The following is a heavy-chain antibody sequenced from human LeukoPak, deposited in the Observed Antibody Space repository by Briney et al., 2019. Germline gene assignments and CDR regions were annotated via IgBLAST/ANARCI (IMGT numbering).Heavy chain of an antibody. D-gene: IGHD6-19*01. J-gene: IGHJ6*03. CDR1: GGSISSSSYY. Sequence: SETLSLTCTVSGGSISSSSYYWGWIRQPPGKGLEWIGSIYYSGSTYYNPSLKSRVTISVDTSKNQFSLKLSSVTAADTAVYYCARGPIAVAGTYYYCYMDVWGKGTTVTVSS. CDR3: ARGPIAVAGTYYYCYMDV. V-gene: IGHV4-39*07. CDR2: IYYSGST.